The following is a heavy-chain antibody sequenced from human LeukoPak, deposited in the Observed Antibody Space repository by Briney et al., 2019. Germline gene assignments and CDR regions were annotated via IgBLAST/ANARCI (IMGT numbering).Heavy chain of an antibody. J-gene: IGHJ5*02. Sequence: GGSLRLSCAASGFTVSSNYMSWVRQAPGKGLEWVSVIYSGGSTYYADSVKGRFTISRDNSKNTLYLQMNSLRAEDKAVYYCARELDYDSSGYYYEKWFDPWGQGTLVTVSS. CDR3: ARELDYDSSGYYYEKWFDP. CDR1: GFTVSSNY. V-gene: IGHV3-66*01. D-gene: IGHD3-22*01. CDR2: IYSGGST.